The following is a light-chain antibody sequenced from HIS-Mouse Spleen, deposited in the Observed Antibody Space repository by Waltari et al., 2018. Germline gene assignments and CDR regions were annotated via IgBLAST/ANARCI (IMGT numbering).Light chain of an antibody. V-gene: IGLV2-23*01. Sequence: LTQPASVSGSPGQSITISCTGTSSDVGSYNLVSWYQQHPGKAPKLMLYEGSKRPSGVSNRFSGSKSGNTASLTISGLQAEDEADYYCCSYAGSSTWVFGGGTKLTVL. CDR2: EGS. J-gene: IGLJ3*02. CDR3: CSYAGSSTWV. CDR1: SSDVGSYNL.